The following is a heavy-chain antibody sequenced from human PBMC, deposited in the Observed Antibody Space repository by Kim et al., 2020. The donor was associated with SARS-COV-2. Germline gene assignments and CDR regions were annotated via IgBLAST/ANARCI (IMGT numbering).Heavy chain of an antibody. D-gene: IGHD3-9*01. Sequence: GESLKISCKGSGYSFTTYWIGWVRQVPGKGLEWMGIIYPGDSDTRYNPSFQGQVTISVDKSISTAYLQWSSLKASDTAMYYCARRAFLTGLYSGWYFDLWGRGTLVTVSS. CDR3: ARRAFLTGLYSGWYFDL. CDR1: GYSFTTYW. V-gene: IGHV5-51*01. J-gene: IGHJ2*01. CDR2: IYPGDSDT.